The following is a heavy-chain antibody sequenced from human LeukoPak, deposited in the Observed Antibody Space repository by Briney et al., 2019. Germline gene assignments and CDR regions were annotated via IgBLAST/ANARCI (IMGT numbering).Heavy chain of an antibody. CDR2: IYPGDSDT. CDR3: ASSSSWYSRWYYGMDV. V-gene: IGHV5-51*01. CDR1: GYSLTGYW. J-gene: IGHJ6*02. Sequence: AGESLKISCKGSGYSLTGYWIGWVRQMPGKGLEWMGIIYPGDSDTRYSPSFQGQVTISADKSISTAYLQWSSLKASDTAMYYCASSSSWYSRWYYGMDVWGQGTTVTVSS. D-gene: IGHD6-13*01.